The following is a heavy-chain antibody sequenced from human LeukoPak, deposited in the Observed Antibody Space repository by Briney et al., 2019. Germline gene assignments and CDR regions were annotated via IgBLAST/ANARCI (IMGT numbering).Heavy chain of an antibody. CDR1: GGSISYYY. D-gene: IGHD3-10*01. CDR3: ARLTYFYGSGTSLDY. V-gene: IGHV4-59*12. CDR2: IYYSGST. Sequence: SETLSLTCTVSGGSISYYYWSWIRQPPGKGLEWIGYIYYSGSTNYNSSLKSRVTISLDTSKNQFSLKLTSVTAADTAIYYCARLTYFYGSGTSLDYWGQGTLVTVSS. J-gene: IGHJ4*02.